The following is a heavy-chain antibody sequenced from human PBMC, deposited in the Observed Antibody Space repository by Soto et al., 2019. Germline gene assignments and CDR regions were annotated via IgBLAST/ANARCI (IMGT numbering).Heavy chain of an antibody. J-gene: IGHJ4*02. V-gene: IGHV1-18*01. D-gene: IGHD3-22*01. CDR1: GYTFNRYA. CDR2: ISAYNGNT. CDR3: ARLYYYDTSGYYYVEDY. Sequence: QVQLVQSGAEEKKPGASVKVSCKASGYTFNRYAISWVRQAPGQGLEWMRWISAYNGNTNYAQKLQGRVTMTTDTSTSTAYMELRSLRSDDTAVYYCARLYYYDTSGYYYVEDYWGQGTLVTVSS.